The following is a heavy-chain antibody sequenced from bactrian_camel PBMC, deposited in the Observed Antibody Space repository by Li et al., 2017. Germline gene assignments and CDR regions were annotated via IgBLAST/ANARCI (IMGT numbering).Heavy chain of an antibody. Sequence: VQLVESGGGLVQPGGSLRLSCEASGFTFSFYYIGWVRQAPGKGMECVSSLYSDTSATYYAGSVKGRFTIARDNFDNTVHLRMNSVRSEDTALYYCVTSICAGGYCYTDGEYTDWGQGTQVTVS. D-gene: IGHD2*01. J-gene: IGHJ4*01. V-gene: IGHV3-2*01. CDR3: VTSICAGGYCYTDGEYTD. CDR2: LYSDTSAT. CDR1: GFTFSFYY.